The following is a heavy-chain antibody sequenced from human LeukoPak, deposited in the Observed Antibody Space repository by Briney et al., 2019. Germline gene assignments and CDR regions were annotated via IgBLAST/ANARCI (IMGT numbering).Heavy chain of an antibody. V-gene: IGHV3-74*01. CDR1: GFTFSTYW. D-gene: IGHD5-12*01. Sequence: GGSLRLSCAASGFTFSTYWMHWVRQAPGKGQVWVSRISSDGSTPSYADSVKGRFTISRDNAKNTLYLQMHSLRAEDTAVYYCARVGSGTTRDYWGQGTLVTVSS. CDR2: ISSDGSTP. J-gene: IGHJ4*02. CDR3: ARVGSGTTRDY.